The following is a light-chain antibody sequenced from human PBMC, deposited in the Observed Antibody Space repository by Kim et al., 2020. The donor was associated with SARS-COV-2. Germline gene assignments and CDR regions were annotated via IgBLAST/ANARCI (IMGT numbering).Light chain of an antibody. CDR2: GAS. J-gene: IGKJ3*01. V-gene: IGKV3-20*01. CDR3: QHYGTSPLT. Sequence: LSPGARATLSCRAGQSVSSYLAWYQQKPGQAPRLLIYGASNRATGIPDRFSGSGSGTDFTLTISRLEPEDFAVYYCQHYGTSPLTFGPGTKVDIK. CDR1: QSVSSY.